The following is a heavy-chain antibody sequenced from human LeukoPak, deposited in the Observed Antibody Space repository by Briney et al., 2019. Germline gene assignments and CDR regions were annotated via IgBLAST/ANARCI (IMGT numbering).Heavy chain of an antibody. V-gene: IGHV3-74*01. D-gene: IGHD1-26*01. J-gene: IGHJ4*02. Sequence: PGGSLTLSCAASGFTFSIYWMHWVRQAPGKGLVWVSRLNGDGTGTNYADFVKGRLTISRDNTKNTLYLQINSLTVEDTAVYYCARAGELRHFDYWGEGTLVTVSS. CDR3: ARAGELRHFDY. CDR1: GFTFSIYW. CDR2: LNGDGTGT.